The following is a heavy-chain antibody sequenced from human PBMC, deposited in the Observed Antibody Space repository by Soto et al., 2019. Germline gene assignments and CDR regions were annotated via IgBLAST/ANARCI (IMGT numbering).Heavy chain of an antibody. Sequence: PSETLSLTCAVSGGSISSSNWWSWVRQPPGKGLERIGEIYHIGSTNYTPSLKSRVTISLDKSKNQFSLKLSSVTAADTAVYYCAANRGYNYYYGMDVWGQGTTVTVSS. CDR1: GGSISSSNW. D-gene: IGHD3-22*01. J-gene: IGHJ6*02. V-gene: IGHV4-4*02. CDR3: AANRGYNYYYGMDV. CDR2: IYHIGST.